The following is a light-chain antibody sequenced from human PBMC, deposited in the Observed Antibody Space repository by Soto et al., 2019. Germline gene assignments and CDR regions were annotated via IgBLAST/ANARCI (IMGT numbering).Light chain of an antibody. J-gene: IGKJ1*01. CDR1: QRISSQ. V-gene: IGKV1-39*01. CDR2: EAS. Sequence: DIQMTQSPSSLSASVRDRVTITCRASQRISSQLNWYHQKPGTAPKLLIYEASSLQAGAPSRFSGSGSGTDFTLTINSLQPEDFATYFCQQSYSSPWTFGQGTKVEFK. CDR3: QQSYSSPWT.